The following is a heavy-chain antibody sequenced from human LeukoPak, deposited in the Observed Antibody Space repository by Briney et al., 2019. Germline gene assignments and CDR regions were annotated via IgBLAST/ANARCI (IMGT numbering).Heavy chain of an antibody. J-gene: IGHJ4*02. CDR3: AKVSLYYYDSSGYLNSDY. V-gene: IGHV3-23*01. CDR2: ISSSGGST. CDR1: GFTFSSYA. D-gene: IGHD3-22*01. Sequence: TGGSLRLSCAASGFTFSSYAMSWVRQAPGKGLEWVSAISSSGGSTYYADSVKGRFTISRDNSKNTLYLQMNSLRAEDTAVYYCAKVSLYYYDSSGYLNSDYWGQGTLVTVSS.